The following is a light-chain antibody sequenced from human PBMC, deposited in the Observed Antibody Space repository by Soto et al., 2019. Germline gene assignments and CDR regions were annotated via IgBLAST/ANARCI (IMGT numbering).Light chain of an antibody. CDR3: QQYGSSPRLT. CDR2: GAS. J-gene: IGKJ4*01. V-gene: IGKV3-20*01. CDR1: QSASSSY. Sequence: IVLTHSPGTGSWSPGERATLSCTASQSASSSYLAWYQQKPGQAPRLLIYGASSRATGIPDRFSGSGSGTDFTLTISRMEPEDFAVYYCQQYGSSPRLTFGGGTKVDIK.